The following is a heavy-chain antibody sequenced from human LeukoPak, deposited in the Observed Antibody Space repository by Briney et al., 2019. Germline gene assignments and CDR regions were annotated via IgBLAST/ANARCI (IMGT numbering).Heavy chain of an antibody. CDR1: GGSFSGYY. CDR3: ARLIRVRYYFDY. CDR2: INHSGST. V-gene: IGHV4-34*01. D-gene: IGHD3-10*01. J-gene: IGHJ4*02. Sequence: PSETLSLTCAVYGGSFSGYYWSWIRQPPGKGLEWIGEINHSGSTNYNPSLKGRVTISVDTSKNQFSLKLSSVTAADTAVYYCARLIRVRYYFDYWGQGTLVTVSS.